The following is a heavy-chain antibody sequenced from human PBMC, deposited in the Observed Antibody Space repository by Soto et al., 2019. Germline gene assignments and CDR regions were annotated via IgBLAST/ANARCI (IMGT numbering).Heavy chain of an antibody. J-gene: IGHJ5*02. CDR1: GYTFTSYG. V-gene: IGHV1-18*04. CDR2: ISAYNGNT. D-gene: IGHD2-2*03. Sequence: ASVKVSCKASGYTFTSYGISWVRQAPGQGLEWMGWISAYNGNTNYAQKLQGRVTMTTDTSTSTAYMELRSLRADDTAVYYCARDRGVLGIVVVADAIVPWFDPWGQGTLVTVSS. CDR3: ARDRGVLGIVVVADAIVPWFDP.